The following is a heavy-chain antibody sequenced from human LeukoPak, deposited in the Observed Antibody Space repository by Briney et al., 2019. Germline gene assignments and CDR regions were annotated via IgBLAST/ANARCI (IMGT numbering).Heavy chain of an antibody. Sequence: GGSLRLSCAASGFTFSSYEMNWVRQAPGKGLEWVPYISSSGGTRYYADSVKGRFTISRDNAKNSLYLQMNSLRAEDTAVYYCARDVIQPWLLFDYWGQGTLVTVSS. J-gene: IGHJ4*02. D-gene: IGHD5-18*01. CDR3: ARDVIQPWLLFDY. V-gene: IGHV3-48*03. CDR2: ISSSGGTR. CDR1: GFTFSSYE.